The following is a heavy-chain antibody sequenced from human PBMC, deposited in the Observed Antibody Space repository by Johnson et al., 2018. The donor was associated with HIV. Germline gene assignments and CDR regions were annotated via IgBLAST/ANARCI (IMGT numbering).Heavy chain of an antibody. CDR2: ILYDGSNK. CDR3: ARGYYYDSSGSDDAFDI. D-gene: IGHD3-22*01. V-gene: IGHV3-30-3*01. J-gene: IGHJ3*02. Sequence: VHLVESGGGVVQPGRSLRLSCAASGFTFNTYAMNWVRQAPGKGLEWVALILYDGSNKYYADSVKGRFTISRDNSKNTLSLQMNSLRAEDTAVYYCARGYYYDSSGSDDAFDIWGQGTMVTVSS. CDR1: GFTFNTYA.